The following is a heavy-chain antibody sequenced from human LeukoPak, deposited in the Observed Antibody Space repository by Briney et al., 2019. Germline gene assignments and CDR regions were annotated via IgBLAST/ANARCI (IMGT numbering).Heavy chain of an antibody. V-gene: IGHV3-30*02. Sequence: GGSLRLSYAASGFTFSSYAMHWVRQAPGKGLEWVAFIRYDGSNKYYADSVKGRFTISRDNSKNTLYLQMNSLRAEDTAVYYCANGRAFIAVAGTMVDAFDIWGQGTMVTVSS. D-gene: IGHD6-19*01. J-gene: IGHJ3*02. CDR1: GFTFSSYA. CDR2: IRYDGSNK. CDR3: ANGRAFIAVAGTMVDAFDI.